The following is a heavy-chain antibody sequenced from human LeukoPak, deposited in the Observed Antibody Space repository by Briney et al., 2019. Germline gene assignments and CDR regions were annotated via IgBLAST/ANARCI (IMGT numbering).Heavy chain of an antibody. Sequence: SVKVSCKASGGTFSSYAISWVRQAPGQGLEWMGGIIPIFGTANYAQKFQGRVTITADESTSIAYMELSSLRSEDTAVYYCARGGTMVRGNWFDPWGQGTLVTVSS. CDR2: IIPIFGTA. CDR3: ARGGTMVRGNWFDP. J-gene: IGHJ5*02. V-gene: IGHV1-69*13. D-gene: IGHD3-10*01. CDR1: GGTFSSYA.